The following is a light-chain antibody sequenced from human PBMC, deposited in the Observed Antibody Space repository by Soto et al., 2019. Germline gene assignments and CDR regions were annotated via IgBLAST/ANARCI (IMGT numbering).Light chain of an antibody. Sequence: DIQMTQSPSTLSGSVGDRVTITCRASQTISSWLAWYQQKPGKAPKLLIYKASTLKSGVPSRFSGSGSGTEFTLTISSLQPEDVATYFCHRYNSVPLTFGGGTKVDI. V-gene: IGKV1-5*03. CDR2: KAS. CDR3: HRYNSVPLT. CDR1: QTISSW. J-gene: IGKJ4*01.